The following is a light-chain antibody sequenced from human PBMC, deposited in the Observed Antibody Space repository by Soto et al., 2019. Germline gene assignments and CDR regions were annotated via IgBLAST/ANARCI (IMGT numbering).Light chain of an antibody. CDR3: SSYTGSSTPLV. V-gene: IGLV2-14*01. CDR2: DVS. CDR1: SSDVSGYNY. Sequence: QSALTQPASVSGSPGQSITISCTGTSSDVSGYNYVSWYQQHPGKAPKLMIYDVSNRPSGVSNRFSGSKSGNTASLTISGLQAEDEADYYCSSYTGSSTPLVFGGGTKLTVL. J-gene: IGLJ2*01.